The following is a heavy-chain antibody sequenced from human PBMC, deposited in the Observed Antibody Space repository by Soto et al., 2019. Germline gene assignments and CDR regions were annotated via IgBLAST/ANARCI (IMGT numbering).Heavy chain of an antibody. D-gene: IGHD2-2*01. J-gene: IGHJ6*02. CDR2: IYYSGST. Sequence: QVQLQESGPGLVKPSQTLSLTCTVSGGSISSGGYYWSWIRQHPGKGLEWIGYIYYSGSTYYNPSLKSRVTISVDTSKTQFSLKLSSVTAADTAVYYCARKKRTPKGYQRDYYGMDVWGQGTTVTVSS. CDR3: ARKKRTPKGYQRDYYGMDV. V-gene: IGHV4-31*03. CDR1: GGSISSGGYY.